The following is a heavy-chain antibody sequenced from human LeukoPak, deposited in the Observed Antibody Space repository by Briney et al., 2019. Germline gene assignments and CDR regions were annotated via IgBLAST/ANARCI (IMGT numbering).Heavy chain of an antibody. CDR2: IYYSVNT. J-gene: IGHJ5*02. D-gene: IGHD3-16*01. CDR1: GGSISTTTNY. V-gene: IGHV4-39*07. CDR3: ARGDRLPFVT. Sequence: SETLSLTCTVSGGSISTTTNYWGWIRQPPGKGLEWIGSIYYSVNTYYNLSLKGRVTVSVDTSKNQFSLRLSSVTAADTAIYYCARGDRLPFVTWGQGTLVTVSS.